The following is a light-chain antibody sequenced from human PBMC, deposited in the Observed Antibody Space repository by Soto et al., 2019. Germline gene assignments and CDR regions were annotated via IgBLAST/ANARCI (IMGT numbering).Light chain of an antibody. CDR3: QQRSDWPT. J-gene: IGKJ2*01. CDR2: EAS. Sequence: IVLTQSPATLSLFPGERATLSCRATQSVGSYLDWYQQKPGQAPRLLIYEASNRATGIPARFSGSGYGTDFTLTISSLEPEDFAVYYCQQRSDWPTFGQGTTLEIK. CDR1: QSVGSY. V-gene: IGKV3-11*01.